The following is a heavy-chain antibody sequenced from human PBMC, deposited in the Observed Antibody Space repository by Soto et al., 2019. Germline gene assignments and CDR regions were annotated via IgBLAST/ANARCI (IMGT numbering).Heavy chain of an antibody. J-gene: IGHJ3*02. Sequence: GGSRRLSGAASGLTFSIYGMNLISTAPGKGLEWVSSISSSSSYIYYADSVKGRFTISRDNAKNSLYLQMNSLRAEDTAVYYCASFFWSGYLDAFDIWGQGTMV. CDR2: ISSSSSYI. D-gene: IGHD3-3*01. CDR1: GLTFSIYG. V-gene: IGHV3-21*01. CDR3: ASFFWSGYLDAFDI.